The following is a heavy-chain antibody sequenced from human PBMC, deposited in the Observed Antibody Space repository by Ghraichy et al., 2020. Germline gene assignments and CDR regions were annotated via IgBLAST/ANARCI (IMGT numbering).Heavy chain of an antibody. CDR2: MNQDGKER. V-gene: IGHV3-7*03. D-gene: IGHD3-10*01. J-gene: IGHJ4*02. CDR3: ARDRPIWSGELSIFDY. Sequence: GGSLRLSCAGSGFTFSSYWMSWVRRAPGKGLEWVANMNQDGKERYYVDSVKGRFTISRDNARDSLYLQMNSLRAEDTAVYYCARDRPIWSGELSIFDYWGQGTLVTASS. CDR1: GFTFSSYW.